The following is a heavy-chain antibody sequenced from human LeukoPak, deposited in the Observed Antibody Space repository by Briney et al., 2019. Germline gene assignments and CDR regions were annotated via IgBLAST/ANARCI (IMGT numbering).Heavy chain of an antibody. CDR3: AKDPRLYCSSTSCYAGLDY. Sequence: QPGGSLRLSCAASGFTFSSYGMHWVRQAPGKGLEWVAVISYDGSNKYYADSVKGRFTISRDNSKNTLYLQMNSLRAEDTAVYYCAKDPRLYCSSTSCYAGLDYWGQGTLVTVSS. CDR2: ISYDGSNK. V-gene: IGHV3-30*18. D-gene: IGHD2-2*01. J-gene: IGHJ4*02. CDR1: GFTFSSYG.